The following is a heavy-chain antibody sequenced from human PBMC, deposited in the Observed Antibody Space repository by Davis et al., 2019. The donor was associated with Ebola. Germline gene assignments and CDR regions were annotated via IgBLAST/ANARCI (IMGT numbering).Heavy chain of an antibody. CDR1: GGSISSSSYY. D-gene: IGHD3-10*01. CDR2: IYYSGST. J-gene: IGHJ4*02. Sequence: PSETLSLTCTVSGGSISSSSYYWGWIRQPPGKGLEWIGSIYYSGSTYYNPSLKSRVTISVDTSKNQFSLKLSSVTAADTAVYYCARVTSGYYYGSGRGLDYWGQGTLVTVSS. CDR3: ARVTSGYYYGSGRGLDY. V-gene: IGHV4-39*07.